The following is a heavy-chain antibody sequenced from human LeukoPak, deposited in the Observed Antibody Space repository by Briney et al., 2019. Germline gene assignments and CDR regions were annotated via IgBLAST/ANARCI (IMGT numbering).Heavy chain of an antibody. CDR1: GFTFSSYW. J-gene: IGHJ4*02. V-gene: IGHV3-74*01. Sequence: GGSLRLSCAASGFTFSSYWMHWVRHAPGKGLVWVSRINSDGSSTSYADSVKGRFTISRDNAKNTLYLQMNSLRAEDTAVYYCARGPYSSGWSDLDYWGQGTLVTVSS. CDR2: INSDGSST. D-gene: IGHD6-19*01. CDR3: ARGPYSSGWSDLDY.